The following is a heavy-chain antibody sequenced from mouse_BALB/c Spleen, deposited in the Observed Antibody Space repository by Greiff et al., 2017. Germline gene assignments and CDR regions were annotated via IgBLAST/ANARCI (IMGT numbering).Heavy chain of an antibody. Sequence: EVQRVESGGGLVKPGGSLKLSCAASGFTFSSYTMSWVRQTPEKRLEWVATISSGGSYTYYPDSVKGRFTISRDNAKNTLYLQMSSLKSEDTAMYYCTREGYYGSSFAYWGQGTLVTVSA. V-gene: IGHV5-6-4*01. D-gene: IGHD1-1*01. CDR3: TREGYYGSSFAY. CDR2: ISSGGSYT. CDR1: GFTFSSYT. J-gene: IGHJ3*01.